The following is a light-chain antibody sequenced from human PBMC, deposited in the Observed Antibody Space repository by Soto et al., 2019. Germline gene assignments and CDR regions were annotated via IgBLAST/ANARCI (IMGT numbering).Light chain of an antibody. V-gene: IGKV1-27*01. CDR2: AAS. CDR3: QKYDSAPLA. J-gene: IGKJ1*01. Sequence: DIQMTQSPVSLFVSVGDRVTISCRASQGVSNFVAWYQQKAGKSPKLLIYAASALESGVPSRFSGSGSGTDFTLTISSLQPEDVATYYCQKYDSAPLAFGQGTKVELK. CDR1: QGVSNF.